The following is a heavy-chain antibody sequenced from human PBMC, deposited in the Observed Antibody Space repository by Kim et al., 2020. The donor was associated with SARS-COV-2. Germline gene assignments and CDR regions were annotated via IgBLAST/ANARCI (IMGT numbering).Heavy chain of an antibody. CDR2: IYTSGST. CDR1: GGSISSGSYY. D-gene: IGHD2-21*01. J-gene: IGHJ6*02. Sequence: SETLSLTCTVSGGSISSGSYYWSWIRQPAGKGLEWIGRIYTSGSTNYNPSLKSRVTISVDTSKNQFSLKLSSVTAADTAVYYCARESPGGPPLPYCGGDCYSFGMDVWGQGTTVTVSS. V-gene: IGHV4-61*02. CDR3: ARESPGGPPLPYCGGDCYSFGMDV.